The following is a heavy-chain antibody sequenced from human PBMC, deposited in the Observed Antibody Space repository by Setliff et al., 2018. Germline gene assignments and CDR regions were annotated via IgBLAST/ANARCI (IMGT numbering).Heavy chain of an antibody. D-gene: IGHD3-3*01. Sequence: SETLSLTCTVSGESIRSNNRWNWVRQPPGKGLEWIGDIYQSGTTNYNPSLKSRLTISLDTSKNQFSLNLSSVTAADTAVYYCARMSGFLYMDVWGKGTTVTVSS. CDR3: ARMSGFLYMDV. V-gene: IGHV4-4*02. CDR1: GESIRSNNR. J-gene: IGHJ6*03. CDR2: IYQSGTT.